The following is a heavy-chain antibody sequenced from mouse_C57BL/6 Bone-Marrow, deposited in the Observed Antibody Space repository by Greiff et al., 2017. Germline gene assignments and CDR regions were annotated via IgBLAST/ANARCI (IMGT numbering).Heavy chain of an antibody. Sequence: EVKVVESGGGLVKPGGSLKLSCAASGFTFSDYGMHWVRQAPEKGLEWVAYISSGSSTIYYADTVKGRFTISRDNAKNTLCLQMTSLRSEDAAMYYCARDTTVVLDYWGQGTTLTVSS. V-gene: IGHV5-17*01. CDR1: GFTFSDYG. CDR2: ISSGSSTI. J-gene: IGHJ2*01. CDR3: ARDTTVVLDY. D-gene: IGHD1-1*01.